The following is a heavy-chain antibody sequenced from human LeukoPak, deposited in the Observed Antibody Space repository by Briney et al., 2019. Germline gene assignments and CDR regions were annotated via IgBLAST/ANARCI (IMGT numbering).Heavy chain of an antibody. J-gene: IGHJ6*03. CDR1: GFAFSRYL. D-gene: IGHD2/OR15-2a*01. V-gene: IGHV3-74*03. CDR3: ARAAGNTYAMDV. CDR2: IQTDEKDT. Sequence: PGGSLRLSFAASGFAFSRYLMHWVRHAPGKGLVWVSRIQTDEKDTTYADSVKGRFTISRDNAKNTLYLQMDSLRVDEDTAVYYCARAAGNTYAMDVWGKGTTVTVSS.